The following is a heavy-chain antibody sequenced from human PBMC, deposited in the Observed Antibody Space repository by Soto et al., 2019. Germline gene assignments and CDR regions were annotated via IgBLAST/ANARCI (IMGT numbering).Heavy chain of an antibody. J-gene: IGHJ4*02. D-gene: IGHD3-10*02. V-gene: IGHV4-31*03. Sequence: PSETLSLTCIVAGGSIGSGGYCWSWIRQHPGKGLEWIGYIYYSGSTYYNPSLKSRVTISVDTPKNQFSLKLSSVTAEDTAVYYCARSVFLWGQGTLVTVSS. CDR2: IYYSGST. CDR1: GGSIGSGGYC. CDR3: ARSVFL.